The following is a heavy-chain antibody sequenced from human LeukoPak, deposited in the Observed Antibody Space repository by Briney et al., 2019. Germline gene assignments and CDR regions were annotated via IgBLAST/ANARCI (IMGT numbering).Heavy chain of an antibody. Sequence: GGSLRLSCAASGFTFSDYGMHWVRQAPGKGLGRVAFIRNNGSYEYYPDSVKGRFTISRDNSTNALFLQINTLRAQDTAVYYCAKWGSPSHNWFNSWGQGTLVTVSS. CDR1: GFTFSDYG. D-gene: IGHD2-15*01. CDR2: IRNNGSYE. CDR3: AKWGSPSHNWFNS. J-gene: IGHJ5*01. V-gene: IGHV3-30*02.